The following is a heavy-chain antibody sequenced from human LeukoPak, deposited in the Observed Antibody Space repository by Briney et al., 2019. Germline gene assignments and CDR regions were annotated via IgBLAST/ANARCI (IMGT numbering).Heavy chain of an antibody. CDR2: ISYGGSNK. CDR3: ARHSSGWYFSSEIDY. J-gene: IGHJ4*02. D-gene: IGHD6-19*01. Sequence: GGSLRLSCAASGFTFSSYGMHWVRQAPGKGLEWVAVISYGGSNKYYADSVKGRFTISRDNSKNTLYLQVNSLRAEDTAVYYCARHSSGWYFSSEIDYWGQGTLVTVSS. CDR1: GFTFSSYG. V-gene: IGHV3-30*03.